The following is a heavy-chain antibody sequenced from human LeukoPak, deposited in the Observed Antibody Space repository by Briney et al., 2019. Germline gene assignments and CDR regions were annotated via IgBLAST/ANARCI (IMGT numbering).Heavy chain of an antibody. CDR2: ISDSGGRT. CDR1: GITLSNYG. D-gene: IGHD3-22*01. Sequence: GGSLRLSCAVSGITLSNYGMSWVREAPGKGVEWVAGISDSGGRTKYADSVKGRFTISRDNPKNTLYLQMNSLRPEDTAVYFCAKRGVGNRVILVGFHKEANYFGSFGPGGLVNGSS. J-gene: IGHJ4*02. V-gene: IGHV3-23*01. CDR3: AKRGVGNRVILVGFHKEANYFGS.